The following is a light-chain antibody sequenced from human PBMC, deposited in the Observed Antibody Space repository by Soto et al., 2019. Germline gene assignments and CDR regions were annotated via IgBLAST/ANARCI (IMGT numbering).Light chain of an antibody. CDR2: GAS. Sequence: EIVMTQSPVTLSVSPGERVTLSCRASQSVSNNLAWYQQKSGQAPRLLIYGASTRVTGIPARFSGSGSGTEFTLTISSLQFEDFAIYYCQQYDNWPPVTFGQGIRLDIK. CDR3: QQYDNWPPVT. CDR1: QSVSNN. V-gene: IGKV3-15*01. J-gene: IGKJ5*01.